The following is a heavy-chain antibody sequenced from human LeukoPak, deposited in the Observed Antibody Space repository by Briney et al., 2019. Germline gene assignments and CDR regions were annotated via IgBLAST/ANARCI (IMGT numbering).Heavy chain of an antibody. CDR3: ARGVPAAFDY. D-gene: IGHD2-2*01. CDR2: ISSNGGST. J-gene: IGHJ4*02. CDR1: GFTFSSYS. V-gene: IGHV3-64*01. Sequence: GGSLRLSCAASGFTFSSYSMHWVRQAPGKGLEYVSAISSNGGSTYYANSVKGRFTISRDNSKNTLYLQMGSLRAGDMAVYYCARGVPAAFDYWGQGTLVTVSS.